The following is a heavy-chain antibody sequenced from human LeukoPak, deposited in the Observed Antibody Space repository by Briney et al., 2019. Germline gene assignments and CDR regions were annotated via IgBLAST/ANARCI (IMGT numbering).Heavy chain of an antibody. CDR2: IKQDGTVQ. CDR3: ARDYTATGAMDV. J-gene: IGHJ6*02. V-gene: IGHV3-7*01. CDR1: GFALSAYW. D-gene: IGHD2-21*02. Sequence: GGSLRLSCAASGFALSAYWMNWVRQAPGKGLQWLANIKQDGTVQHYVDSVKGRFTISRDNAKNSLLLQMNSLRAEDTALYYCARDYTATGAMDVWGQGTTVTVS.